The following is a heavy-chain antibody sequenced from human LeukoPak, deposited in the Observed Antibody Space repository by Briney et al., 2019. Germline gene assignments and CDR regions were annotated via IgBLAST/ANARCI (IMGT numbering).Heavy chain of an antibody. D-gene: IGHD6-13*01. Sequence: SETLSLTCTVSGGSISSYYRSWIRQPAGKGLEWIGRIYTSGSTNYNPSLKSRVTMSVDASKNQFSLKLSSVTAADTAVYYCARDRGSSWPGWFDPWGQGTLVTVSS. CDR3: ARDRGSSWPGWFDP. CDR2: IYTSGST. CDR1: GGSISSYY. V-gene: IGHV4-4*07. J-gene: IGHJ5*02.